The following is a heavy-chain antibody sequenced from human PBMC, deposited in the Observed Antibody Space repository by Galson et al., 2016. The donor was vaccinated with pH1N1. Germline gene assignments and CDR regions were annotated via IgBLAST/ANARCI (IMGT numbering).Heavy chain of an antibody. J-gene: IGHJ4*02. V-gene: IGHV3-7*01. D-gene: IGHD6-13*01. CDR1: GFSFSNYW. CDR2: IKQDGGQI. Sequence: SLRLSCAGAGFSFSNYWMHWVRQAPGKGLEWVANIKQDGGQIYYVDSVRGRFTISRDNAKNSLYLQMNSLRADDTAVYYCARAIGAAAGFWGQGTLVTVSS. CDR3: ARAIGAAAGF.